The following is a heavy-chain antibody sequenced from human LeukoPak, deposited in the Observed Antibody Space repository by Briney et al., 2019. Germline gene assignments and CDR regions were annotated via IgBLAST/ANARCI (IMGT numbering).Heavy chain of an antibody. CDR3: AKDPGYPLLSQGFDY. Sequence: PGGSLRLSCAASGFTFSSYAMSWVRQAPGKGREWVSAISGSGGSTYYADSGKGRFTISRDNSKHTLYLQMNSLRAEDTAVYYCAKDPGYPLLSQGFDYWGQGTLVTVSS. CDR2: ISGSGGST. CDR1: GFTFSSYA. V-gene: IGHV3-23*01. J-gene: IGHJ4*02. D-gene: IGHD2-2*01.